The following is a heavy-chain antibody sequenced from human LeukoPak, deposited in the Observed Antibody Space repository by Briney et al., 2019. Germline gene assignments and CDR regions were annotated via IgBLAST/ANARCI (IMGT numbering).Heavy chain of an antibody. CDR2: IIPMFGTV. V-gene: IGHV1-69*05. CDR3: ATYITGTTKYFQH. Sequence: SVKVSCKASGGTFSNYAISWVRQAPGQGLERMGGIIPMFGTVNYAQKFQGRVTITTDESTSTAYMELSNLRSEDTALYYCATYITGTTKYFQHWGQGTLVTVSS. D-gene: IGHD1-7*01. J-gene: IGHJ1*01. CDR1: GGTFSNYA.